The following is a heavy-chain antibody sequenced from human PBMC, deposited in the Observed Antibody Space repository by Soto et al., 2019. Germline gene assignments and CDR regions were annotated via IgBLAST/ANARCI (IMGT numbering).Heavy chain of an antibody. CDR2: INNDGDST. CDR1: GFTFSSYW. J-gene: IGHJ4*02. D-gene: IGHD5-18*01. CDR3: ARDVQLQSFDY. V-gene: IGHV3-74*01. Sequence: EVQLVESGGGLVQPGGSLRLSCAASGFTFSSYWMHWVRQAPGKGLVWVSRINNDGDSTSYADSVKGRFTISRDNAKNTLYLQMNSPRAEDTAVYYCARDVQLQSFDYWGQGALVTVSS.